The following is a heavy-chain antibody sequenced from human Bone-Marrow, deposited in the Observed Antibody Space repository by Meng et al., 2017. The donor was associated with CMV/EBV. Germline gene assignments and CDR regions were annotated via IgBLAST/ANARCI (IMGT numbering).Heavy chain of an antibody. D-gene: IGHD2-2*01. V-gene: IGHV3-21*01. CDR1: GFTFSTYT. J-gene: IGHJ6*02. CDR3: ARDSRIVVVPAASGMDV. CDR2: ISSSSGYI. Sequence: GGSLRLSCAASGFTFSTYTMNWVRQAPGKGLEWVSAISSSSGYINYADSVKGRFTISRENAYNSLYLQMNSLRAEDTAVYYCARDSRIVVVPAASGMDVWGQGTTVTVSS.